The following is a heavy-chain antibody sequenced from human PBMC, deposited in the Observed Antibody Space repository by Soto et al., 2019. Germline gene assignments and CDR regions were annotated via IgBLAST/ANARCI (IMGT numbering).Heavy chain of an antibody. CDR3: ASLAPVVVAATAYFHS. V-gene: IGHV1-69*06. J-gene: IGHJ4*02. CDR1: GGTFSSYA. D-gene: IGHD2-15*01. CDR2: IIPISGTA. Sequence: SVKVSCKASGGTFSSYAISWVRQAPGQGLEWMGGIIPISGTANYAQKFQGRVTITADKSTSTAYMELSSLRSEDTAVYYCASLAPVVVAATAYFHSWGQGPLVTVSS.